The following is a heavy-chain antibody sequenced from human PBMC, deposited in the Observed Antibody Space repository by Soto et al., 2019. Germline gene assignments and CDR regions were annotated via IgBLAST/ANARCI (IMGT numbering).Heavy chain of an antibody. V-gene: IGHV3-23*01. CDR2: ISGSGSVT. CDR1: GFIFRNYG. Sequence: EVQLLESGGGLVKPGGSLRLSCGASGFIFRNYGLSWVRQAPGKGLEWVSDISGSGSVTNYADSVKGRFTISRDNSNKTLSLQMDSLRAEDTAVYYCAKGGVAAARGYFDHWGQGTRVTVSS. D-gene: IGHD6-13*01. J-gene: IGHJ4*02. CDR3: AKGGVAAARGYFDH.